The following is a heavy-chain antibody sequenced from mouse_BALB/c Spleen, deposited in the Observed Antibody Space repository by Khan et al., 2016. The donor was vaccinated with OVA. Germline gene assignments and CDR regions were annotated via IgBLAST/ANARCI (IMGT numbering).Heavy chain of an antibody. D-gene: IGHD1-2*01. CDR1: GYTFTSYW. J-gene: IGHJ2*01. V-gene: IGHV1S81*02. Sequence: QVQLQQSGAELVKAGASVKMSCKASGYTFTSYWMHWVKQRLGQGLEWFAETNPSNGRTNYNEKFQSKATLTVDKSSSTAYMQLSGLTFEDSAVYDSASIKKTVAASCDYWGQGTTLTVSS. CDR3: ASIKKTVAASCDY. CDR2: TNPSNGRT.